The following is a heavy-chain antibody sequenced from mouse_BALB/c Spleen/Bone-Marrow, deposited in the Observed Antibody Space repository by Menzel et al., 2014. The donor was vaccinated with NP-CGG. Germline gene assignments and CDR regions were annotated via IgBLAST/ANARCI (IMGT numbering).Heavy chain of an antibody. Sequence: VKLMESGPGLVAPSQSLSITCTVSGFSLTSYGVHWVRQPPGEGLEWLGVIWAGGSTNYNPALMSRLSISKDNSKSQVFLKMNSLQTDDTAMYYCAREATMITWFAYWGQGTLVTVSA. CDR1: GFSLTSYG. CDR2: IWAGGST. J-gene: IGHJ3*01. CDR3: AREATMITWFAY. D-gene: IGHD2-4*01. V-gene: IGHV2-9*02.